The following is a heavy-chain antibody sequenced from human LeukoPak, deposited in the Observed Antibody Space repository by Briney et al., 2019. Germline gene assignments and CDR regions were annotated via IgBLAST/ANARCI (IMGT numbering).Heavy chain of an antibody. CDR1: GDSFSGYY. CDR3: ARAVPYSSSPDYYMDV. CDR2: INHSGST. J-gene: IGHJ6*03. D-gene: IGHD6-6*01. V-gene: IGHV4-34*01. Sequence: SETLSLTCAVYGDSFSGYYWSWLRQPPGKGLEWIGEINHSGSTNYNPSLKSRVTLSVDTSKNQFSLNLSSVTAADTAVYYCARAVPYSSSPDYYMDVWGKGTTVTVSS.